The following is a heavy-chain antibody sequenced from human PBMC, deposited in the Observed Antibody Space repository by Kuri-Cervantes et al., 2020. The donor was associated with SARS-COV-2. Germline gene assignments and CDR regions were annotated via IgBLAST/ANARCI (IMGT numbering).Heavy chain of an antibody. J-gene: IGHJ6*03. CDR1: GGSISSGSYY. V-gene: IGHV4-61*02. CDR2: IYTSGST. Sequence: SETLSLTCTVSGGSISSGSYYWSWIRQPAGKGLEWIRRIYTSGSTNYNPSLKSRVTISVDTSKNQFSLKLSSVTAADTAVYYCARGTGDLSRSDYYYYYYMDVWAKGPRSPSP. D-gene: IGHD7-27*01. CDR3: ARGTGDLSRSDYYYYYYMDV.